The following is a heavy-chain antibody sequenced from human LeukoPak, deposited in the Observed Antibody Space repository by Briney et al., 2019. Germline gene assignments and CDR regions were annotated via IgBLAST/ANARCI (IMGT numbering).Heavy chain of an antibody. J-gene: IGHJ4*02. V-gene: IGHV1-2*02. CDR3: AADVWVLGYCSSTSCSR. CDR2: IHPISGDT. CDR1: GYTFTGYF. Sequence: GASVKVSCKASGYTFTGYFMLWVRQVPGQGPEWMGWIHPISGDTNYAQKFQERVTITRDMSTSTAYMELSSLRSEDTAVYYCAADVWVLGYCSSTSCSRWGQGTLVTVSS. D-gene: IGHD2-2*01.